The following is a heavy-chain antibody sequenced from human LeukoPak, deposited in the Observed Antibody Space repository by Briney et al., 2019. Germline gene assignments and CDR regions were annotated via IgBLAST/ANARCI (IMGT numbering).Heavy chain of an antibody. J-gene: IGHJ3*02. D-gene: IGHD3-22*01. Sequence: GGSLRLSCAASGFTFSSYRMNWVRQAPGKGLEWVSSISSSSSYIYYADSVKGRFTISRDNAKNSLYLQMNSLRAEDTAVYYCASATRYYDSGGWAAFDIWGQGTLVTVSS. CDR3: ASATRYYDSGGWAAFDI. CDR2: ISSSSSYI. V-gene: IGHV3-21*01. CDR1: GFTFSSYR.